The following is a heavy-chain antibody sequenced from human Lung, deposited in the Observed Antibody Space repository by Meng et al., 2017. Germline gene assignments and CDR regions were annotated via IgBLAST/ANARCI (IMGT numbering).Heavy chain of an antibody. Sequence: EVRLGESGGGLVKPGGSLRLSCVASGFSFTDAWMSWVRQAPGKGLEWVGRIKSNSDGGTTDYAAPVKGRFTISRDDSKNTLYLQMNSLITEDTAVYFCATGAAAADHWGQGTLVTVFS. D-gene: IGHD6-13*01. CDR2: IKSNSDGGTT. V-gene: IGHV3-15*01. J-gene: IGHJ4*02. CDR3: ATGAAAADH. CDR1: GFSFTDAW.